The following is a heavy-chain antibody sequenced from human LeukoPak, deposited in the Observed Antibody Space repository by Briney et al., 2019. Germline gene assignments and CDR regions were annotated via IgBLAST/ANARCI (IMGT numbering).Heavy chain of an antibody. CDR3: ARDLIEAGY. J-gene: IGHJ4*02. D-gene: IGHD2-21*01. Sequence: GGSLRLSCAASGFIFNNYGLVWVRQAPGKGLEWVANIKQDGSEKYNVDSVKGRFTISRDNAKNSLYLQMNSLRAEDTAVYYCARDLIEAGYWGQGTLVTVSS. CDR1: GFIFNNYG. CDR2: IKQDGSEK. V-gene: IGHV3-7*01.